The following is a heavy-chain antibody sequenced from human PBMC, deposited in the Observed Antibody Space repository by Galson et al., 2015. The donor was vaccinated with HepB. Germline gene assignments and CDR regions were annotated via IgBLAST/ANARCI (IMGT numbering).Heavy chain of an antibody. CDR1: GGTFSNYG. J-gene: IGHJ4*02. CDR2: IIPIFGTA. CDR3: ATEVHAGMLGHYGGNPEKWFDY. V-gene: IGHV1-69*06. D-gene: IGHD4-23*01. Sequence: SVKVSCKASGGTFSNYGLSWVRQAPGQGLEWMGDIIPIFGTANYAQRFQGRITITADKSTSTVYMELSGLRSDDTAVYYCATEVHAGMLGHYGGNPEKWFDYWAQGTLVTVSS.